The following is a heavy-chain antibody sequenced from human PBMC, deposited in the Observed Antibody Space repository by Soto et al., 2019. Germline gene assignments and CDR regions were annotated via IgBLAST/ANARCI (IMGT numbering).Heavy chain of an antibody. D-gene: IGHD6-13*01. CDR2: IVVGSGNT. CDR1: GFTFTSSA. CDR3: AAVGFASSSWNPFY. V-gene: IGHV1-58*01. Sequence: GASVKVSCKASGFTFTSSAVQWVRQARGQRLEWIGWIVVGSGNTNYAQKFQERVTITRDMSTSTAYMELSSLRSEDTAVYYCAAVGFASSSWNPFYWGQGTPVTVYS. J-gene: IGHJ4*02.